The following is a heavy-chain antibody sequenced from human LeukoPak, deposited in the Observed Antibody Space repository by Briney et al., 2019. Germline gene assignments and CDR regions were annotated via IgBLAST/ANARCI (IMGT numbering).Heavy chain of an antibody. J-gene: IGHJ4*02. Sequence: QPGGSLRLSCAASGFTFSSYEMNWVRQAPGKGLEWVSYISSGDNIMFYADSVKGRFIISRDNAKNSLYLQMNSLRAEDTAVYYCARGVTLDYWGQGTLVTVSS. CDR2: ISSGDNIM. D-gene: IGHD2-21*02. V-gene: IGHV3-48*03. CDR1: GFTFSSYE. CDR3: ARGVTLDY.